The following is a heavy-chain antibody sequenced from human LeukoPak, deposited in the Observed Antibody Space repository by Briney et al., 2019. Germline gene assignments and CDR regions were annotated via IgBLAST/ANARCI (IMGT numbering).Heavy chain of an antibody. D-gene: IGHD5-24*01. CDR1: GFTFSSYG. CDR3: ATDIDDYNTFAPLFQH. J-gene: IGHJ1*01. Sequence: PGGSLRLSCAASGFTFSSYGMHWVRQAPGKGLEWVAFIRYDGSNKYYADSVKGRFTISRDNSKNTLYLQMNSLRVEDTALYYCATDIDDYNTFAPLFQHGSQGTLVTVSS. CDR2: IRYDGSNK. V-gene: IGHV3-30*02.